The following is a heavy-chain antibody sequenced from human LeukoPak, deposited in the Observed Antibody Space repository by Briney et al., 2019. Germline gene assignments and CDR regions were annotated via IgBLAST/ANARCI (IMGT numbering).Heavy chain of an antibody. J-gene: IGHJ4*02. CDR2: IYYSGST. V-gene: IGHV4-59*08. CDR3: ARYYYDRSGYCFDY. D-gene: IGHD3-22*01. CDR1: GGSISTYY. Sequence: PSETLSLTCTVSGGSISTYYWSWIRQPPGKGLEWIGYIYYSGSTNYNPSLKSRVTISVDTSENQFSLKLSSVTAADTAVYYCARYYYDRSGYCFDYWGQGTLVTVSS.